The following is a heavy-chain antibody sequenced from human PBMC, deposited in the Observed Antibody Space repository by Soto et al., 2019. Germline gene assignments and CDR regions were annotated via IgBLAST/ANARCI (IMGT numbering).Heavy chain of an antibody. J-gene: IGHJ6*02. Sequence: GGSLRLSCAASGFTFSSYEMNWVRQAPGRGLEWVSYISSSGSTIYYADSVKGRFTISRDNAKNSLYLQMNSLRAEDTAVYYCARGRVYDILTGYYPYYCYGMDVWGQGTTVTVSS. V-gene: IGHV3-48*03. CDR3: ARGRVYDILTGYYPYYCYGMDV. D-gene: IGHD3-9*01. CDR2: ISSSGSTI. CDR1: GFTFSSYE.